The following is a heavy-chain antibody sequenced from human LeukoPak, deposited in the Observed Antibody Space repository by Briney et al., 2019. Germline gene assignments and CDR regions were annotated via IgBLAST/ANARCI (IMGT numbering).Heavy chain of an antibody. J-gene: IGHJ5*02. CDR1: GGSFSGYY. Sequence: SSETLSLTCAVHGGSFSGYYWSWIRQPPGKGLEWIGEINHSGSTNYNPSLKSRVTISVDTSKNQFSLKLSSVTAADTAVYYCARRRGGSSGWYKSNWFDPWGQGTLVTVSS. CDR2: INHSGST. D-gene: IGHD6-19*01. CDR3: ARRRGGSSGWYKSNWFDP. V-gene: IGHV4-34*01.